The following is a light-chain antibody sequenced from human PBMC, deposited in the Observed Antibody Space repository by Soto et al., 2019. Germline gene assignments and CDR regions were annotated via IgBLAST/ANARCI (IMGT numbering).Light chain of an antibody. Sequence: QSVLTQPASVSGSPGQSITISCTGTSSDVGSYNLVSWYQHHPGKAPKLMIYEVSKWPSGVSNRFSGSKSGNTASLTISGLQAEDEADYYCCSYAGSSTFPYVFGTGTKLTVL. J-gene: IGLJ1*01. CDR2: EVS. CDR1: SSDVGSYNL. CDR3: CSYAGSSTFPYV. V-gene: IGLV2-23*02.